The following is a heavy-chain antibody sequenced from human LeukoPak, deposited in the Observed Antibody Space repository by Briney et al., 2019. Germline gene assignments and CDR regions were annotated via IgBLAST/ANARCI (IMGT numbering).Heavy chain of an antibody. J-gene: IGHJ4*02. CDR3: AREKATYYFDY. V-gene: IGHV1-69*01. D-gene: IGHD5-24*01. CDR1: GGTFSSYA. CDR2: VIPIFGTA. Sequence: GGTFSSYAISWVRQAPGQGLEWMGGVIPIFGTANYAQKFQGRVTITADESTSTAYMELSSLRSEDAAVYYCAREKATYYFDYWGQGTLVTVSS.